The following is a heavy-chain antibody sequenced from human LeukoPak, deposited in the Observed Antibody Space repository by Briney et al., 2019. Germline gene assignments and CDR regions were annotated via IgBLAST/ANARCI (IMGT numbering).Heavy chain of an antibody. CDR1: GFTFRDYA. J-gene: IGHJ3*02. Sequence: GGSLRLSCTRFGFTFRDYAVSWVRQAPGKGLECIGFIRSKVYGGTTEYAASVKGRFTISRDDSKSIAYLQMNSLKTEDTAVYYCTRDPYYFDSSGYYHHAFDIWGQGTMVAVSS. CDR3: TRDPYYFDSSGYYHHAFDI. V-gene: IGHV3-49*04. CDR2: IRSKVYGGTT. D-gene: IGHD3-22*01.